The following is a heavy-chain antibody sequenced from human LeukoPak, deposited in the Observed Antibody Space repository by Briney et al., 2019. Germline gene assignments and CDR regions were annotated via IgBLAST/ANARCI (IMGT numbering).Heavy chain of an antibody. CDR1: GDTFSNYA. CDR3: ARDRSGYGNYFDF. CDR2: ITKFGST. Sequence: ASVKVSCKASGDTFSNYAISWVRQAPGQGLGWMGAITKFGSTNYAHSFVGRVTMTADKFTSTAYMELTSLKSDDTAVYYCARDRSGYGNYFDFWGQGTLVTVSS. D-gene: IGHD5-18*01. J-gene: IGHJ4*02. V-gene: IGHV1-69*06.